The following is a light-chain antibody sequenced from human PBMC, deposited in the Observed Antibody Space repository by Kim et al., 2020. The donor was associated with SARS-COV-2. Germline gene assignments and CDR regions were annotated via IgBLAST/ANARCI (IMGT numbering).Light chain of an antibody. Sequence: DIQMTQSPSSLSASVGDRVTITCRASQSISIYLNWYQQKPGKAPNLLIYAASSLQSGVPSRFSGSGSGTDFTLTITNLQLEDFATYYCQQSYSAPRTFGGGTKVDIK. J-gene: IGKJ4*01. CDR1: QSISIY. CDR2: AAS. CDR3: QQSYSAPRT. V-gene: IGKV1-39*01.